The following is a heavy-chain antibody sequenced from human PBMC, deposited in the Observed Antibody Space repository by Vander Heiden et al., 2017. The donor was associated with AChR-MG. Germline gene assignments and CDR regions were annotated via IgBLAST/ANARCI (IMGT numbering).Heavy chain of an antibody. Sequence: EVKLLESGGGLLQQGGSLRLACDASGFLFSDMAMTSVVQTPDKRLEWVSSICGSASNTNYADSVRGRFIISRDNSKKTLYLQMTRLRAADTAVYYCAKDPGTSLTTGWYFDIWGRGARVTVSS. D-gene: IGHD1-1*01. CDR1: GFLFSDMA. CDR2: ICGSASNT. CDR3: AKDPGTSLTTGWYFDI. V-gene: IGHV3-23*01. J-gene: IGHJ2*01.